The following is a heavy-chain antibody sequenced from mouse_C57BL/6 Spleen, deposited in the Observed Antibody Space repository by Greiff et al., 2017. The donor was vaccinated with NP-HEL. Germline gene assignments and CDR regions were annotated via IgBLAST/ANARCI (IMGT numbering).Heavy chain of an antibody. J-gene: IGHJ1*03. Sequence: VQLQQSGPELVKPGASVKISCKASGYAFSSSWMNWVKQRPGKGLEWIGRIYPGDGDTNYNGKFKGKATLTADKSSSTAYMQLSSLTSEDSAVYFCARGNHWYFDVWGTGTTVTVSS. CDR1: GYAFSSSW. V-gene: IGHV1-82*01. CDR2: IYPGDGDT. CDR3: ARGNHWYFDV.